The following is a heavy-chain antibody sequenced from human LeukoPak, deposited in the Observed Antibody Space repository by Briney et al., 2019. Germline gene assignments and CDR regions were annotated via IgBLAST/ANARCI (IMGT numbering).Heavy chain of an antibody. V-gene: IGHV3-9*01. J-gene: IGHJ6*04. CDR3: AELGITMIGGV. CDR1: GFTFDDYA. CDR2: ISWNSASI. D-gene: IGHD3-10*02. Sequence: GRSLRLSCAASGFTFDDYAMHWVRQAPGKGLEWVSGISWNSASIGYADSVKGRFTISRDNAKNSLYLQMNSLRAEDTAVYYCAELGITMIGGVWGKGTTVTISS.